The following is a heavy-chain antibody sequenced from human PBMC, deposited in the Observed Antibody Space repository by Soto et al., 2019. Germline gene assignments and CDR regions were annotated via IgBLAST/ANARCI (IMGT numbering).Heavy chain of an antibody. V-gene: IGHV5-10-1*01. J-gene: IGHJ6*02. Sequence: GESLKISCKGSGYRFTSYWISWVRQMPGKGLEWMGRIDPSDSYTNYSPSFQGHVTISADKSISTAYLQWSSLKASDTAMYYCARRPIAVAGSYYYYGMDVWGQGTTVTGS. CDR1: GYRFTSYW. D-gene: IGHD6-19*01. CDR3: ARRPIAVAGSYYYYGMDV. CDR2: IDPSDSYT.